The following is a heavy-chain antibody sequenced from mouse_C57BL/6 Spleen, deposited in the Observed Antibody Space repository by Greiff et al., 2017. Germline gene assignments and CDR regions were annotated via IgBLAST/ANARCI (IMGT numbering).Heavy chain of an antibody. CDR3: VIYYDYGWFAY. D-gene: IGHD2-4*01. J-gene: IGHJ3*01. V-gene: IGHV1-80*01. CDR2: IYPGDGDT. Sequence: QVQLKESGAELVKPGASVKISCKASGYAFSSYWMNWVKQRPGKGLEWIGQIYPGDGDTNYNGKFKGKATLTADKSSSTAYMQLSSLTSEDSAVYFCVIYYDYGWFAYWGQGTLVTVSA. CDR1: GYAFSSYW.